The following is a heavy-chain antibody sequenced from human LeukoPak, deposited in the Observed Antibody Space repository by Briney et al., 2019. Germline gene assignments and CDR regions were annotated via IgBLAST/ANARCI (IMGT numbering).Heavy chain of an antibody. CDR2: IGSDGTRL. D-gene: IGHD3-10*01. V-gene: IGHV3-48*01. CDR1: GLKFSSDA. Sequence: GGSLRLSCLVSGLKFSSDAMNWVRQAPGKGLEWLAHIGSDGTRLYADSVKGRFTISRDSAENSVYLQMNSLRGEDTAVYFCARDVHGAGSYLPDYMDVWGKGTTVTVS. CDR3: ARDVHGAGSYLPDYMDV. J-gene: IGHJ6*03.